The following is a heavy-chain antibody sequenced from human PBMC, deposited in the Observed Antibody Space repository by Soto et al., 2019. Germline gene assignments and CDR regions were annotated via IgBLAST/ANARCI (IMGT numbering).Heavy chain of an antibody. CDR3: VRDYSSFPVI. D-gene: IGHD4-4*01. V-gene: IGHV1-18*04. CDR1: GYNFIRYG. J-gene: IGHJ4*02. CDR2: ITPFNGNT. Sequence: QSQLVQSGPESKKPGASVKVSCQTSGYNFIRYGLSWVRQAPGQGLEWMGWITPFNGNTNYPQRFLGKITMTTDTATNTGYLEVRNMKSDDTAVYYCVRDYSSFPVIWGQGTLVTVSS.